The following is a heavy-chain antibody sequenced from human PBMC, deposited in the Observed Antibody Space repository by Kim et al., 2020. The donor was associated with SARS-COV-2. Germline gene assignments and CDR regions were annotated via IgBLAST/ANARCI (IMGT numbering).Heavy chain of an antibody. CDR1: GFTFSSYS. CDR2: ISSSSSTI. J-gene: IGHJ3*02. V-gene: IGHV3-48*04. CDR3: ARDLVLGISAFDI. Sequence: GGSLRLSCAASGFTFSSYSMNWVRQAPGKGLEWVSYISSSSSTIYYADSVKGRFTISRDNAKNSLYLQMNSLRAEDTAVYYCARDLVLGISAFDIWGQGTMVTVSS. D-gene: IGHD7-27*01.